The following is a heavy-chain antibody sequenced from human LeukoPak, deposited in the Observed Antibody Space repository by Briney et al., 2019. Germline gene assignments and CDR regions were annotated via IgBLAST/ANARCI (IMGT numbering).Heavy chain of an antibody. CDR1: GYTFTSYD. Sequence: ASVKVSCKASGYTFTSYDINWVRQATGQGLEWMGWMNPNSGNTGYAQKFQGRVTMTRNTSISTAYMELSGLRSEDTAVYYCARVYRGITIFGVVIIELFDYWGQGTLVTVSS. D-gene: IGHD3-3*01. V-gene: IGHV1-8*01. CDR3: ARVYRGITIFGVVIIELFDY. CDR2: MNPNSGNT. J-gene: IGHJ4*02.